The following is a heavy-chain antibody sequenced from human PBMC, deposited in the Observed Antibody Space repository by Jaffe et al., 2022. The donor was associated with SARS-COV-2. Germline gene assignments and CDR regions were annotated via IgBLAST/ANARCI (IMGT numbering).Heavy chain of an antibody. D-gene: IGHD5-18*01. CDR2: IWYDGSNK. Sequence: QVQLVESGGGVVQPGRSLRLSCAASGFTFSSYGMHWVRQAPGKGLEWVAVIWYDGSNKYYADSVKGRFTISRDNSKNTLYLQMNSLRAEDTAVYYCARDGAGYSYGYEGYYFDYWGQGTLVTVSS. CDR3: ARDGAGYSYGYEGYYFDY. V-gene: IGHV3-33*01. J-gene: IGHJ4*02. CDR1: GFTFSSYG.